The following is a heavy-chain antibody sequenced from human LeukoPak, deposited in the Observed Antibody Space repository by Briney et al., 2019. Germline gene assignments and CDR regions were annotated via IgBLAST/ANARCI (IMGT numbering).Heavy chain of an antibody. Sequence: GGSLRLSCAASGFTFSSNAMSWVSQAPGKGLEWVSAISSSGGSTYYADSVKGRFTISRDNSKNTLYLQMNSLRAEDTAVYYCAKGATGYCSGGSCYLDSWGQGTLVTVSS. J-gene: IGHJ4*02. V-gene: IGHV3-23*01. CDR3: AKGATGYCSGGSCYLDS. CDR2: ISSSGGST. D-gene: IGHD2-15*01. CDR1: GFTFSSNA.